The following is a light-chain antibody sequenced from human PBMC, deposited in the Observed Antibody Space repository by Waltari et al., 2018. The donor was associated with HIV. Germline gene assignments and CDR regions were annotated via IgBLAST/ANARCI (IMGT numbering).Light chain of an antibody. CDR2: PAS. CDR1: EGIASW. CDR3: QQANSFPWT. Sequence: DIQMTQSPSSVSASVGDTVTITCRAREGIASWLAWYQQKPGEAPNLLIYPASILQTGVPSRFSGSESGTDFTLTISSLQPEDFATYYCQQANSFPWTFGQGTKVEIK. J-gene: IGKJ1*01. V-gene: IGKV1-12*02.